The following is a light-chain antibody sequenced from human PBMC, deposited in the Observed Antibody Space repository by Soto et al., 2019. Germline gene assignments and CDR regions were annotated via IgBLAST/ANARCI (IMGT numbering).Light chain of an antibody. Sequence: DIQMTQSPSTRSAFVGDRVTFTCRASQSIDNWLAWYQQKPGTAPKLLIYDASTLDSGVPSRFSGSGAGTEFTRTISSLQPEDVETDYCQQYDSYTLTFGGGTKVDIK. J-gene: IGKJ4*01. CDR2: DAS. V-gene: IGKV1-5*01. CDR1: QSIDNW. CDR3: QQYDSYTLT.